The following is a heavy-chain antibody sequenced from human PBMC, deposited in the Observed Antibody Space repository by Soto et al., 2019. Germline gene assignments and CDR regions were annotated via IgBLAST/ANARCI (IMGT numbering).Heavy chain of an antibody. CDR3: ARRPGYSSSWYYFDY. J-gene: IGHJ4*02. V-gene: IGHV4-39*01. CDR2: IYYSGST. Sequence: SETLSLTCTVSGGSISSSSYYWGWIRQPPGKGLEWIGSIYYSGSTYYNPSLKSRVTISVDTSKNQFSLKLSSVTAADTAVYYCARRPGYSSSWYYFDYWGQGTLVTVPQ. CDR1: GGSISSSSYY. D-gene: IGHD6-13*01.